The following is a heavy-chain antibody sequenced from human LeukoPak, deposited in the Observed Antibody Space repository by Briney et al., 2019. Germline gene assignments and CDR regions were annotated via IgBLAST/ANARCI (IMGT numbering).Heavy chain of an antibody. CDR3: ARGEQQLVR. V-gene: IGHV4-34*01. CDR2: INHSGST. J-gene: IGHJ4*02. CDR1: GGSFSGYY. Sequence: SETLSLTCAVYGGSFSGYYWSWIRQPPGKGLEWIGEINHSGSTNYNPSLKSRVAISVDTSKNQFSLKPSSVTAADTAVYYCARGEQQLVRWGQGTLVTVSS. D-gene: IGHD6-13*01.